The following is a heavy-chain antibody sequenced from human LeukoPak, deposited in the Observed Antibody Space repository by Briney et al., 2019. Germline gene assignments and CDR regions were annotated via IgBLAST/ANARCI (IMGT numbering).Heavy chain of an antibody. V-gene: IGHV3-48*04. CDR2: ISSSSITI. CDR1: GFTFSSYS. Sequence: PGGSLRLSCAASGFTFSSYSLNWVCQAPGKGLEWVSFISSSSITIYYADSVKGRFTISRDNAEKSLYLQMNSLRAEDTAVYYCARDRGGSYSAIDYWGQGTLVTVSS. D-gene: IGHD2-15*01. CDR3: ARDRGGSYSAIDY. J-gene: IGHJ4*02.